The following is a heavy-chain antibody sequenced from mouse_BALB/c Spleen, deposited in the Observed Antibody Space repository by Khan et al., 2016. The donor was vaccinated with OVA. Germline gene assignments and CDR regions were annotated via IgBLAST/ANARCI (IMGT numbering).Heavy chain of an antibody. V-gene: IGHV1-7*01. D-gene: IGHD2-14*01. CDR3: ARFRYDERGDY. CDR1: GYTFTSYW. CDR2: INPSTGYT. J-gene: IGHJ2*01. Sequence: QMQLEESGAELAKPGASVKMSCKASGYTFTSYWMHWVKQRPGQGLEWIGYINPSTGYTEYNQKFKDKATLTADKSSSTAYMQLSSLTSEDSAVYYCARFRYDERGDYWGQGTTLTVSS.